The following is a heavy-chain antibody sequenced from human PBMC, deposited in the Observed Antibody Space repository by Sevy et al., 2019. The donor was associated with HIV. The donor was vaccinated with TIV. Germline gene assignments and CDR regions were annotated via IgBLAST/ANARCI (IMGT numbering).Heavy chain of an antibody. V-gene: IGHV5-51*01. CDR2: IYPGDSDT. CDR1: GYSFTSYW. D-gene: IGHD3-22*01. Sequence: GESLKISCKGSGYSFTSYWIGWVRQMPGKGLEWMGIIYPGDSDTSYSPSFQGQVTISADKSISTAYLQWSSLKASDTAMYYCARRCYYDSSGTDAFDIWGQGTMVTVSS. CDR3: ARRCYYDSSGTDAFDI. J-gene: IGHJ3*02.